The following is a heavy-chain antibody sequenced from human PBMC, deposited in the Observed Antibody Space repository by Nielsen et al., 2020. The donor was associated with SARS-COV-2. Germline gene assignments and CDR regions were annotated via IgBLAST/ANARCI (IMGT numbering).Heavy chain of an antibody. CDR2: INWNSGSI. CDR1: GFTFDDYA. D-gene: IGHD1-14*01. V-gene: IGHV3-9*01. J-gene: IGHJ4*02. CDR3: ARGRRVGTTLFEY. Sequence: GGSLRLSCAASGFTFDDYAMHWVRQAPGKGLEWVSGINWNSGSIVYADSVKGRFTISRDNAKSSLYLQMNSLRAEDTALYYCARGRRVGTTLFEYWGQGTLVTVSS.